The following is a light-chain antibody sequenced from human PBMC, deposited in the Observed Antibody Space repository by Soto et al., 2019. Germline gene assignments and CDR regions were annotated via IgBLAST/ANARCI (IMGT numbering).Light chain of an antibody. Sequence: QSVLTQPASVSGSPGQSITISCTGTSSDIGTYNYVSWYQLHPDKAPKLMIYDVSNRPSGVSNRFSGSKSGNTASLTISGLQAEDETDYYCSSYTSSNSYVFGTGTKLTVL. CDR3: SSYTSSNSYV. CDR2: DVS. J-gene: IGLJ1*01. CDR1: SSDIGTYNY. V-gene: IGLV2-14*03.